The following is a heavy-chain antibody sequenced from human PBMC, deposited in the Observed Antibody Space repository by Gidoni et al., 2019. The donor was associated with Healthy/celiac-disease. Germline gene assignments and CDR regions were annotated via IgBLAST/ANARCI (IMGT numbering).Heavy chain of an antibody. J-gene: IGHJ4*02. Sequence: EVQLVESGGGLVQPGRSLRLSCAASGFTFDDYAMHWVRQAPGKGLEWVSGISWNSGSIGYADSVKGRFTISRDNAKNSLYLQMNSLRAEDTALYYCAKDREGYYDSSGYYRTGRFDYWGQGTLVTVSS. V-gene: IGHV3-9*01. D-gene: IGHD3-22*01. CDR1: GFTFDDYA. CDR2: ISWNSGSI. CDR3: AKDREGYYDSSGYYRTGRFDY.